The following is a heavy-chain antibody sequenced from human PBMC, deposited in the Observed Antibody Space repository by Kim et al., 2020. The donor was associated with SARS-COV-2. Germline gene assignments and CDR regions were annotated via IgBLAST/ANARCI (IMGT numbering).Heavy chain of an antibody. J-gene: IGHJ3*02. D-gene: IGHD6-6*01. CDR2: MYYSATT. CDR3: ARVGGSSTPLSAFDI. CDR1: GGSITDYY. Sequence: SETLSLTCSVSGGSITDYYWTWIRQPPGKGLEWIGYMYYSATTNYNPSLKSRVTISEDTSKNQFSLKLTSVTAADTALYYCARVGGSSTPLSAFDIWGQGAMVTVSS. V-gene: IGHV4-59*01.